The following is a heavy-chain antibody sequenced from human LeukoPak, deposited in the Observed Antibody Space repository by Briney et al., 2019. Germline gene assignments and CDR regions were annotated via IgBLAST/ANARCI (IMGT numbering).Heavy chain of an antibody. CDR3: AREGYGYYYGMDV. V-gene: IGHV1-69*13. J-gene: IGHJ6*02. Sequence: GASVKVSFKASGGTFSSYAISWVRQAPGQGLEWMGGIIPIFGTANYAQKFQGRVTITADESTSTAYMELSSLRSEDTAVYYCAREGYGYYYGMDVWGQGTTVTVSS. CDR2: IIPIFGTA. CDR1: GGTFSSYA. D-gene: IGHD5-18*01.